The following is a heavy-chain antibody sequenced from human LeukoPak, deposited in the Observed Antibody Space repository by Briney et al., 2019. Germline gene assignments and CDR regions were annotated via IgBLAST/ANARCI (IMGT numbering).Heavy chain of an antibody. Sequence: SETLSLTCTVSGGSISSSSYYWGWIRQPPGKGLEWIGSIYYSGSTYYNPSLKSRVTISVDTSKNQFSLKLSSVTAADTAVYYCARDLNLAAAGNDAFDIWGQGTMVTVSS. J-gene: IGHJ3*02. CDR3: ARDLNLAAAGNDAFDI. CDR2: IYYSGST. D-gene: IGHD6-13*01. CDR1: GGSISSSSYY. V-gene: IGHV4-39*07.